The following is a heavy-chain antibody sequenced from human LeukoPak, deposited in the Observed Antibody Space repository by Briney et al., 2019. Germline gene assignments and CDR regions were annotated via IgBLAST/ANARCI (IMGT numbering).Heavy chain of an antibody. CDR3: AKKDSSSWPYYYYYYGMDV. J-gene: IGHJ6*02. CDR1: EFTFSSYS. V-gene: IGHV3-23*01. D-gene: IGHD6-13*01. CDR2: ISGSGGST. Sequence: PGGSLRLSCAASEFTFSSYSMNWVRQAPGKGLEWVSAISGSGGSTYYADSVKGRFTISRDNSKNTLYLQMNSLRAEDTAVYYCAKKDSSSWPYYYYYYGMDVWGQGTTVTVSS.